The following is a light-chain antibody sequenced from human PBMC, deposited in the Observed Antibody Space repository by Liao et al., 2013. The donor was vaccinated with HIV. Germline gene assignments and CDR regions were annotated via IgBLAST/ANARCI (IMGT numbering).Light chain of an antibody. V-gene: IGLV3-1*01. CDR2: QDD. Sequence: SYELTQPPSVSVSPGQTASITCSGDKLGDKYTSWYQQKAGQSPVLVIYQDDKRPSGIPERFSGSNSGNTATLTISGTQAMDEADYFCQAWDSSVVFGGGTRLTVL. CDR3: QAWDSSVV. CDR1: KLGDKY. J-gene: IGLJ2*01.